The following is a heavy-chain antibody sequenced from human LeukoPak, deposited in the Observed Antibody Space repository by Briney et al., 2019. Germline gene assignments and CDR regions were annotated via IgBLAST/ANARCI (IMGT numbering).Heavy chain of an antibody. Sequence: SETLSLTCAIHGAPFRGHNWSWNRQPPGKGLEWIGEINHSGTTYYNPSLKSRVTISVDTSKNRFSLNLRSVTAADTAVYYCAREGSAVTNFDYWGQGTLVTVSS. J-gene: IGHJ4*02. D-gene: IGHD3-10*01. V-gene: IGHV4-34*01. CDR3: AREGSAVTNFDY. CDR2: INHSGTT. CDR1: GAPFRGHN.